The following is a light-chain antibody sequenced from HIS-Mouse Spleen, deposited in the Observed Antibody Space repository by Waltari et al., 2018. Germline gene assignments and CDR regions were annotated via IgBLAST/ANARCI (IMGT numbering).Light chain of an antibody. J-gene: IGLJ3*02. CDR1: SPNIGSNT. Sequence: QSVLTQPPSASGTPGQRVTIPCSARSPNIGSNTVNWYQQLPGTAPKLLIYSNNQRPSGVPDRFSGSKSGTSASLAISGLQSEDEADYYCAAWDDSLNGWVFGGGTKLTVL. V-gene: IGLV1-44*01. CDR3: AAWDDSLNGWV. CDR2: SNN.